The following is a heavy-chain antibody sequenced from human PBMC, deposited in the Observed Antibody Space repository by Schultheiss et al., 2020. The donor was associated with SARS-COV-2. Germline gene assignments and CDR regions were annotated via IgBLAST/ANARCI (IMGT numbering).Heavy chain of an antibody. J-gene: IGHJ4*02. V-gene: IGHV7-4-1*02. Sequence: ASVKVSCKASGGTLSSYTISWVRQAPGQGLEWMGWINTNTGNPTYAQGFTGRFVFSLDTSVSTAYLQISSLKAEDTAVYYCAVGVITAPFVYWGQGTLVTVSS. CDR3: AVGVITAPFVY. CDR1: GGTLSSYT. CDR2: INTNTGNP. D-gene: IGHD3-16*02.